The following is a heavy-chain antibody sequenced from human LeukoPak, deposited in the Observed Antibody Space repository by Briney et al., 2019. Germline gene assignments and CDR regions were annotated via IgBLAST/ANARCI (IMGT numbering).Heavy chain of an antibody. CDR3: VKEARYCNGGSCYAVLDY. CDR1: GFTFISYT. V-gene: IGHV3-23*01. J-gene: IGHJ4*02. CDR2: VSGSGGTT. Sequence: GGSLRLSCAASGFTFISYTMSCVRQAPGKGLEWVSAVSGSGGTTYYTDSVKGRFTISRDNSKNTLYLQMNSLRVEDTAVYYCVKEARYCNGGSCYAVLDYWGQGTLVTVSS. D-gene: IGHD2-15*01.